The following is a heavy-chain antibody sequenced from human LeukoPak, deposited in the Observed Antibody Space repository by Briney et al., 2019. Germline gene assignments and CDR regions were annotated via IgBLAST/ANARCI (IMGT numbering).Heavy chain of an antibody. J-gene: IGHJ6*03. CDR2: ISAYKGNT. D-gene: IGHD3-22*01. V-gene: IGHV1-18*01. CDR1: GYTFTSYG. CDR3: ARGPGGRSGYYPLEDNYYYYYMDV. Sequence: ASVKVSCNASGYTFTSYGISWVQQAPGQGLEWMGWISAYKGNTNYAQKFQGRVTMTTDTSTSTAYMELRSLRSDDTAVYYCARGPGGRSGYYPLEDNYYYYYMDVWGKGTTVTVSS.